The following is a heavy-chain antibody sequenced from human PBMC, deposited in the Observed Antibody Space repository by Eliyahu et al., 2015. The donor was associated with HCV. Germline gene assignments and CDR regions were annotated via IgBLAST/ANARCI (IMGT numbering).Heavy chain of an antibody. CDR3: ARGAYYYDSGSLSTLGYLDY. D-gene: IGHD3-22*01. CDR1: GXTFXDXF. V-gene: IGHV1-46*01. J-gene: IGHJ4*02. CDR2: LNPREGIX. Sequence: VAQSGAEVRKPGASVRXSCKTSGXTFXDXFLXWVXQAPGQGLEWVGLLNPREGIXFYAQNLQDRVTLTRDTSANTFYLELQSLRSEDTAIYYCARGAYYYDSGSLSTLGYLDYWGQGTQVTVSS.